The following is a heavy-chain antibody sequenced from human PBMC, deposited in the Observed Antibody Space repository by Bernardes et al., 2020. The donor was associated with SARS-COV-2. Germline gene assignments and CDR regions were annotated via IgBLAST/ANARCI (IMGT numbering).Heavy chain of an antibody. CDR3: VRDHVFRFLDWSLGSFDS. J-gene: IGHJ4*02. CDR2: INSDGSST. V-gene: IGHV3-74*01. Sequence: GGSLRLSCAASGFTFRSYRMHWVRQVPGKGLVWVSQINSDGSSTIYADSVKGRFTISRDNAKNTLYLQMNSLRAEDTAVYYCVRDHVFRFLDWSLGSFDSWGQATLVTVSS. D-gene: IGHD3-3*01. CDR1: GFTFRSYR.